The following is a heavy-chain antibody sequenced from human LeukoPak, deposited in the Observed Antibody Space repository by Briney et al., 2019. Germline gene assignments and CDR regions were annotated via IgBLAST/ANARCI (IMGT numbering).Heavy chain of an antibody. CDR3: ARGTDYYDSSGYSNWFDP. CDR2: INHSGST. CDR1: GGSFSGYY. Sequence: PSETLSLTCAVYGGSFSGYYWSWIRQSPGKGLEWIGEINHSGSTNYNPSLKSRVTISVDTSKNQFSLKLSSVTAADTAVYYCARGTDYYDSSGYSNWFDPWGQGTLVTVSS. V-gene: IGHV4-34*01. D-gene: IGHD3-22*01. J-gene: IGHJ5*02.